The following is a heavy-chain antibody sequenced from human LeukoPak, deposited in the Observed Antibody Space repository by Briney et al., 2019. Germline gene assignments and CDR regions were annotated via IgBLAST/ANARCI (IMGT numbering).Heavy chain of an antibody. CDR3: ARRSPGVRGVIKGMDV. CDR1: GGSISSGGYY. J-gene: IGHJ6*02. V-gene: IGHV4-30-2*01. D-gene: IGHD3-10*01. CDR2: IYHSGST. Sequence: PSETLSLTCTVSGGSISSGGYYCSWIRQPPGKGLEWIGYIYHSGSTYYNPSLKSRVTISVDRSKNQFSLKLSSVTAADTAVYYCARRSPGVRGVIKGMDVWGQGTTVTVSS.